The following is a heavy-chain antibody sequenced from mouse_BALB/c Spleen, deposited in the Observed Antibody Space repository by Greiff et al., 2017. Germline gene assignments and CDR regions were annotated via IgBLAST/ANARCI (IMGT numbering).Heavy chain of an antibody. CDR2: ISSGSSTI. V-gene: IGHV5-17*02. J-gene: IGHJ2*01. D-gene: IGHD3-3*01. CDR3: ARSGTEYYFDY. Sequence: EVQRVESGGGLVQPGGSRKLSCAASGFTFSSFGMHWVRQAPEKGLEWVAYISSGSSTIYYADTVKGRFTISRDNPKNTLFLQMTSLRSEDTAIYYCARSGTEYYFDYWGQGTTLTVSS. CDR1: GFTFSSFG.